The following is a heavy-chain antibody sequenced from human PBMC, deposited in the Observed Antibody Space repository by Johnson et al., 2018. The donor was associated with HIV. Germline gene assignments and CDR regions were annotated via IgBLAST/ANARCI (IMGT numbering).Heavy chain of an antibody. Sequence: QVQLVESGGGVVQPGRSLRLSCAASEFTFSSYAMHWVRQAPGKGLEWVAVISDDGSNKYYANSVKGRFTISRDNSKNTLYLQMGSLRAEDTAVYYCARGLELGMVAFDIWGQGTMVTVSS. CDR3: ARGLELGMVAFDI. CDR2: ISDDGSNK. CDR1: EFTFSSYA. D-gene: IGHD7-27*01. J-gene: IGHJ3*02. V-gene: IGHV3-30*14.